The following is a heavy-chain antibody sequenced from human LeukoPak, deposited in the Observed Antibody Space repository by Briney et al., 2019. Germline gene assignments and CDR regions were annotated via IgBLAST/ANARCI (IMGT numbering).Heavy chain of an antibody. CDR3: AREGRGYSSGLLFDY. CDR1: GGSISSYY. Sequence: SETLSLTCTVSGGSISSYYWSWIRQPAGKGLEWIGRIYTSGSTNYTPSLKSRVTMSVDTSKNQFSLKLSSVTAADTAVYYCAREGRGYSSGLLFDYWGQGTLITVSS. CDR2: IYTSGST. V-gene: IGHV4-4*07. D-gene: IGHD5-18*01. J-gene: IGHJ4*02.